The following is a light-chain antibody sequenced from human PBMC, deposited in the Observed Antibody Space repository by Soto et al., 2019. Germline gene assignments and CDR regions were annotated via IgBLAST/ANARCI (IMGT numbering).Light chain of an antibody. CDR3: QQSYSTPWT. J-gene: IGKJ1*01. Sequence: DIPMTPAPSSLSASLADGFIITCRASQSISSHLNWYQQKPGKAPKLLIYAASSLQSGVPSRFSGSGSGTDFSLTISGLQPDDFATYHCQQSYSTPWTFGQGTKVDI. V-gene: IGKV1-39*01. CDR2: AAS. CDR1: QSISSH.